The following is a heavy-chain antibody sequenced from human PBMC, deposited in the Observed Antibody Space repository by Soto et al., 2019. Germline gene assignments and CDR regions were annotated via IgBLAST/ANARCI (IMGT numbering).Heavy chain of an antibody. V-gene: IGHV1-69*13. J-gene: IGHJ5*02. CDR1: GGTFSSYA. CDR2: IIPIFGTA. D-gene: IGHD2-21*02. Sequence: ASVKVSCKASGGTFSSYAISWVRQAPGQGLEWMGGIIPIFGTANYAQKFQGRVTITADESTSTAYMELSSLRSEDTAVYYCARVVFCGGDCYWNWFAPWGQGTLVTVSS. CDR3: ARVVFCGGDCYWNWFAP.